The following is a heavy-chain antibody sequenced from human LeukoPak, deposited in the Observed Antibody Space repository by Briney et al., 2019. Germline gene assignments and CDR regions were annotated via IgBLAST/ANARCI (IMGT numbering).Heavy chain of an antibody. Sequence: GGSLRLSCAASGFTFSGSAMHWVRQASGKGLEWVGRIRSKANSYATAYAASVKGRFTISRDDSKNTAYLQMNSLKTEDTAVYYCTSIVGATSRLIAFDIWGHGTMVTVSS. CDR1: GFTFSGSA. J-gene: IGHJ3*02. CDR3: TSIVGATSRLIAFDI. CDR2: IRSKANSYAT. D-gene: IGHD1-26*01. V-gene: IGHV3-73*01.